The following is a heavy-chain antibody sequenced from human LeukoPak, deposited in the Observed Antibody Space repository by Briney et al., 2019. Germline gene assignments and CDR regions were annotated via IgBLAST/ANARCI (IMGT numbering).Heavy chain of an antibody. V-gene: IGHV3-21*01. D-gene: IGHD3-16*01. J-gene: IGHJ4*02. CDR1: GFTFSSYS. Sequence: PGVSLRPSCAASGFTFSSYSMNWVRQAPGKGLEWVSSISSSSSYIYYADSVKGRFTISRDNAKNSLYLQMNSLRAEDTAVYYCAREEGYVFDYWGQGTLVTVSS. CDR2: ISSSSSYI. CDR3: AREEGYVFDY.